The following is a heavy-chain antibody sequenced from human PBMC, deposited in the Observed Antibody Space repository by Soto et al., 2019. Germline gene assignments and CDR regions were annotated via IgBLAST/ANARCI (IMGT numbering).Heavy chain of an antibody. CDR1: GGTFSSYA. D-gene: IGHD3-10*01. V-gene: IGHV1-69*01. CDR3: ARGLYYYGSGSYYWFDP. J-gene: IGHJ5*02. Sequence: QVQLVQSGAEVKKPGSSVKVSCKASGGTFSSYAISWVRQAPGQGLEWMGGIIPIFGTANYAQKFQGRVTITADESTSTAYRELSSLRSEDTAVYYCARGLYYYGSGSYYWFDPWGQGTLVTVSS. CDR2: IIPIFGTA.